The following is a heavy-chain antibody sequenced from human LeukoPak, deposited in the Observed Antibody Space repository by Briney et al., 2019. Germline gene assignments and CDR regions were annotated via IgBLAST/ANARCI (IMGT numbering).Heavy chain of an antibody. Sequence: GGSLRLSCAASGFTFSSYAMHWVRQAPGKGLEWVAVISYDGSNKYYADSVKGRFTISRDNSKNTLYLQMNSLRAEDTAVYYCARGEYQLLSTFVDYYYYGMDVWGQGTTVTVSS. J-gene: IGHJ6*02. D-gene: IGHD2-2*01. CDR2: ISYDGSNK. V-gene: IGHV3-30-3*01. CDR1: GFTFSSYA. CDR3: ARGEYQLLSTFVDYYYYGMDV.